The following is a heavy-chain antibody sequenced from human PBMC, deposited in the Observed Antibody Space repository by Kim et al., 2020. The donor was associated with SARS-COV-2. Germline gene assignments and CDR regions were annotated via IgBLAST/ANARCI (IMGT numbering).Heavy chain of an antibody. Sequence: GGSLRLSCAASGFTVSSNYMSWVRQAPGKGLEWVSVIYSGGSTYYADSVKGRFTISRHNSKNTLYLQMNSLRAEDTAVYYCAREQQLGLDYGMDVWGQGTTVTVSS. CDR3: AREQQLGLDYGMDV. D-gene: IGHD6-13*01. CDR2: IYSGGST. J-gene: IGHJ6*02. V-gene: IGHV3-53*04. CDR1: GFTVSSNY.